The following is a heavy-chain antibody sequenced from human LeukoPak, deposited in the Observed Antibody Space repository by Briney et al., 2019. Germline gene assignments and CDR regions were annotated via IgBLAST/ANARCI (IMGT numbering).Heavy chain of an antibody. Sequence: SETLSLTCAVYGGSFSGYYWSWIRQPPGKGLEWTGEINHSGSTNYNPSLKSRVTISVDTSKNQFSLKLSSVTAADTAVYYCARGAAAGTDYWGQGTLVTVSS. CDR2: INHSGST. V-gene: IGHV4-34*01. J-gene: IGHJ4*02. D-gene: IGHD6-13*01. CDR1: GGSFSGYY. CDR3: ARGAAAGTDY.